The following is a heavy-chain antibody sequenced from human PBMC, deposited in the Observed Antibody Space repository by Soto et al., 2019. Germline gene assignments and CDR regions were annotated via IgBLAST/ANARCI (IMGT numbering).Heavy chain of an antibody. CDR2: INAYNGNT. CDR3: ARLTYYGSGSYPNADPGYFDY. D-gene: IGHD3-10*01. J-gene: IGHJ4*02. V-gene: IGHV1-18*01. CDR1: GYTFSNYG. Sequence: GASVKVSCKASGYTFSNYGIHWVRQAPGQRLEWMGLINAYNGNTKYAQKLQGRVTMTTDTSTSTAYMELRSLRSDDTAVYYCARLTYYGSGSYPNADPGYFDYWGQGTLVTVSS.